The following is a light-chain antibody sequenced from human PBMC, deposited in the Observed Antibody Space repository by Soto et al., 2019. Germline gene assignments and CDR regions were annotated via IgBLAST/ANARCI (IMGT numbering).Light chain of an antibody. CDR1: SSDVGGYTY. V-gene: IGLV2-14*01. CDR2: EVS. Sequence: QSVLTQPASVSGSPGQSITISCTGTSSDVGGYTYVSWYQHHPGKAPKLMIYEVSNRPSGVSNRFSGSKSGNTASLTISGLQAEDQADYYCSSSTSSSTYVFGTGTKVTVL. J-gene: IGLJ1*01. CDR3: SSSTSSSTYV.